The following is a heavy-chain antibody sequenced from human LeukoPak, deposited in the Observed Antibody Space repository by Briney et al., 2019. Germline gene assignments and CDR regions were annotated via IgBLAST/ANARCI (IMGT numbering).Heavy chain of an antibody. D-gene: IGHD3-3*01. CDR2: INPNSGGT. Sequence: ASVKVSCKASGYTFTSYDINWVRQATGQGLEWMGWINPNSGGTNYAQKFQGRVTMTRDTSISTAYMELSRLRSDDTAVYYCARDWARITIFGVVIISNYMDVWGKGTTVTVSS. CDR1: GYTFTSYD. J-gene: IGHJ6*03. V-gene: IGHV1-2*02. CDR3: ARDWARITIFGVVIISNYMDV.